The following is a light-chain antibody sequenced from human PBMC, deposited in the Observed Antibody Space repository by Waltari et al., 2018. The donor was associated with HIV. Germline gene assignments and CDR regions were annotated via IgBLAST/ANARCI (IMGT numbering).Light chain of an antibody. V-gene: IGLV1-44*01. J-gene: IGLJ3*02. CDR3: VLYMGSGIWV. CDR2: RNN. Sequence: QSVVTQPPSASGTPGQRVPISCFGSDSNVSGNTVNWYQQYPGAAPKLLIYRNNQRPSGVPDRFSGSILGNQAALTITGAQADDESDYYCVLYMGSGIWVFGGGTKVTVL. CDR1: DSNVSGNT.